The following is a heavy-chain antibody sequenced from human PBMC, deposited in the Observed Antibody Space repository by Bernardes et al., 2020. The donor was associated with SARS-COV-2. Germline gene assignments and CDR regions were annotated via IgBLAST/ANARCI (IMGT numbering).Heavy chain of an antibody. Sequence: SLRLSCAASGFTFDDYAMHWVRQAPGKGLEWVSGISWNSGSIGYADSVKGRFTISRDNAKNSLYLQMNSLRAEDTALYYCAKDMGVYGSGSYHVHYYYYGMDVWGQGTTVTVSS. V-gene: IGHV3-9*01. CDR3: AKDMGVYGSGSYHVHYYYYGMDV. J-gene: IGHJ6*02. CDR1: GFTFDDYA. CDR2: ISWNSGSI. D-gene: IGHD3-10*01.